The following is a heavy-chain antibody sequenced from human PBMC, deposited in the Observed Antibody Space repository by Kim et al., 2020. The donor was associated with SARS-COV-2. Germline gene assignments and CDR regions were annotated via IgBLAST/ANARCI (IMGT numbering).Heavy chain of an antibody. J-gene: IGHJ6*02. CDR3: AKGAVADPPYFGMDV. D-gene: IGHD6-19*01. V-gene: IGHV3-33*06. Sequence: DSGKGRFTISRDHSKNTLYLQMNSLRAEDTAVYYCAKGAVADPPYFGMDVWGQGTTVTVSS.